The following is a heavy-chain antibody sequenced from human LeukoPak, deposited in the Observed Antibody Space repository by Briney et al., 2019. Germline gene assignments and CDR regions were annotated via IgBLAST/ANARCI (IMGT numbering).Heavy chain of an antibody. Sequence: PSETLSLTCTVSGGSISSYYWSWIRQPPGKGLEWIGEINHSGSTNYNPSLKSRVTISVDTSKNQFSLKLSSVTAADTAVYYCARDDSSGYYLFDYWGQGPLVTVSS. V-gene: IGHV4-34*01. CDR2: INHSGST. D-gene: IGHD3-22*01. CDR1: GGSISSYY. CDR3: ARDDSSGYYLFDY. J-gene: IGHJ4*02.